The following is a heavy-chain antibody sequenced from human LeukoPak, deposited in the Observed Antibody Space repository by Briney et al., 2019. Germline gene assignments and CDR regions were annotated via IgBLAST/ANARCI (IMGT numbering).Heavy chain of an antibody. V-gene: IGHV1-18*01. CDR1: GYTFTSYG. D-gene: IGHD3-22*01. Sequence: ASVKVSCKASGYTFTSYGISWVRQAPGQGLEWMGWISAYNGNTNYAQKLQGRVTMTTDTSTSTAYMELRSLRSDDTAVYYCARDSNYYDSSGYPDNWFDPWGQGTLVTVSS. CDR2: ISAYNGNT. CDR3: ARDSNYYDSSGYPDNWFDP. J-gene: IGHJ5*02.